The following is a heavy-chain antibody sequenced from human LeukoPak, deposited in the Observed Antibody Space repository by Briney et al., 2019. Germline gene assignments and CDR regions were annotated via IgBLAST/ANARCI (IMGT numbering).Heavy chain of an antibody. J-gene: IGHJ4*02. CDR1: GFTVSSNS. V-gene: IGHV3-53*01. D-gene: IGHD3-10*01. CDR2: IYSDNT. Sequence: PGGSLRLSCTVSGFTVSSNSMSWVRQAPGKGLEWVSFIYSDNTHYSDSVKGRFTISRGNFKNTLYLQMNSLRPEDTAIYYCAKLFESGTYNNFFHYWGQGTLVTVSS. CDR3: AKLFESGTYNNFFHY.